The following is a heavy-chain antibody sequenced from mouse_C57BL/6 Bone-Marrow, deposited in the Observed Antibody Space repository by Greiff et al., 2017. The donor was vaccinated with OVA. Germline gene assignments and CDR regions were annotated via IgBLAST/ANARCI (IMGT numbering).Heavy chain of an antibody. J-gene: IGHJ2*01. V-gene: IGHV1-81*01. CDR3: ARVGTEDFDY. CDR2: IYPRSGNT. Sequence: QVQLQQSGAELARPGASVKLSCKASGYTFTSYGISWVKQRPGQGLEWIGEIYPRSGNTYSNEKFKGKATLTADKSYSTAYMELRNLTSVDSAVYFGARVGTEDFDYWGQGTTLTVSA. D-gene: IGHD3-3*01. CDR1: GYTFTSYG.